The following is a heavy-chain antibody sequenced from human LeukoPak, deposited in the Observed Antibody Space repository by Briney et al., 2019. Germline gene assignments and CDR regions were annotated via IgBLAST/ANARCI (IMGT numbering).Heavy chain of an antibody. V-gene: IGHV3-23*01. J-gene: IGHJ5*02. Sequence: GGSLRLSCAASGFTFSSYGMSWVRQAPGKGLEWVSAISGSGGSTYYADSVKGRFTISRDNSKNTLYLQMNSLRAEDTAVYYCAKELPRRARRHLNWFDPWGQGTLVTVSS. D-gene: IGHD2-15*01. CDR1: GFTFSSYG. CDR3: AKELPRRARRHLNWFDP. CDR2: ISGSGGST.